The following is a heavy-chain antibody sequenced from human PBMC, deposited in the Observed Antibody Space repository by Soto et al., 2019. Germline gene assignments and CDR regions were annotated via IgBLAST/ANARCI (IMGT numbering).Heavy chain of an antibody. J-gene: IGHJ6*02. CDR3: AKVAINYYYYYYAMDV. CDR1: GFTFSDYA. D-gene: IGHD1-7*01. V-gene: IGHV3-30*14. Sequence: QVQLVESGGGVVQPGGSLTLSCAASGFTFSDYAVHWVRQAPGKGLEWVALLSYDGNNKFYADSVKGRFTISRDNSKNSLNLQMNSLRPEDTAVYYCAKVAINYYYYYYAMDVWGQGTTVNVSS. CDR2: LSYDGNNK.